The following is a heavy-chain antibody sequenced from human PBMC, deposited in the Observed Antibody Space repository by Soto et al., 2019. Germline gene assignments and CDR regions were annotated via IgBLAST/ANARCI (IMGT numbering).Heavy chain of an antibody. V-gene: IGHV1-18*04. CDR3: ARGPRIVVVPAAFDY. CDR1: GYTFTSYG. D-gene: IGHD2-2*01. Sequence: ASVKVSCKASGYTFTSYGISWVRQAPGQGLEWMGWISAYNGNTSYAQKLQGRVTMTTDTSTSTAYMELTSLRSDDTAVYYCARGPRIVVVPAAFDYWGQGTLVTVSS. J-gene: IGHJ4*02. CDR2: ISAYNGNT.